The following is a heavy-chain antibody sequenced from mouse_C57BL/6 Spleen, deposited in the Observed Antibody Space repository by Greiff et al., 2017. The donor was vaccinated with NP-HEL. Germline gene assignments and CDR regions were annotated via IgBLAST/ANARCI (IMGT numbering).Heavy chain of an antibody. D-gene: IGHD2-3*01. CDR1: GYTFTSYW. V-gene: IGHV1-55*01. CDR3: ARVDGYYPAWFAY. Sequence: VQLQQPGAELVKPGASVKMSCKASGYTFTSYWITWVKQRPGQGLEWIGDIYPGSGSTNYNEKFKSKATLTVDTSSSTAYMQLSSLTSEDSAVYYCARVDGYYPAWFAYWGQGTLVTVAA. J-gene: IGHJ3*01. CDR2: IYPGSGST.